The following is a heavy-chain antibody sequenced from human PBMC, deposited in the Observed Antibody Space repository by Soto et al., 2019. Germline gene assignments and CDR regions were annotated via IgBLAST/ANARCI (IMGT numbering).Heavy chain of an antibody. J-gene: IGHJ5*02. D-gene: IGHD6-19*01. CDR1: GFTFSSYE. Sequence: SGGSLRLSCAASGFTFSSYEMNWVRQAPGKGLEWVSYISSSGSTIYYADSVKGRFTISRDNAKNSLYLQMNSLRAEDTAVYYCARELSDSSGWYGVVNWFDPWGQGTLVTVSS. V-gene: IGHV3-48*03. CDR2: ISSSGSTI. CDR3: ARELSDSSGWYGVVNWFDP.